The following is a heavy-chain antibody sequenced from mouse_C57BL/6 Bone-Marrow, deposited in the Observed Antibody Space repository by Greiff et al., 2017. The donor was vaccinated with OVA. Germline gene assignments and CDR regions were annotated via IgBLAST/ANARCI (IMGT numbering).Heavy chain of an antibody. CDR2: INPDSSTI. D-gene: IGHD3-2*02. V-gene: IGHV4-1*01. Sequence: EVKLMESGGGLVQPGGSLKLSCAASGIDFSRYWMSWVRRAPGKGLEWIGEINPDSSTINYAPSLKDKFIISRDNAKNTLYLQMSKVRSEDTALYYCARPNSSGSSYYFDYWGQGTTLTVSS. CDR3: ARPNSSGSSYYFDY. CDR1: GIDFSRYW. J-gene: IGHJ2*01.